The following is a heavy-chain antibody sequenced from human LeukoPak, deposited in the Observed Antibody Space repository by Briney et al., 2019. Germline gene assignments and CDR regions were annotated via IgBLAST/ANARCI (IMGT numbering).Heavy chain of an antibody. D-gene: IGHD3-22*01. CDR1: GFTFGDYA. CDR3: TREDYYYYDSSGYYPFFY. CDR2: IRSKAYGGTT. V-gene: IGHV3-49*04. J-gene: IGHJ4*02. Sequence: PGGSLRLSCTASGFTFGDYAMSWVRQAPGKGLEWVGFIRSKAYGGTTEYAASVKGRFTISRDDSKSIAYLQMNSLKTEDTAVYYCTREDYYYYDSSGYYPFFYWGQGTLVIVSS.